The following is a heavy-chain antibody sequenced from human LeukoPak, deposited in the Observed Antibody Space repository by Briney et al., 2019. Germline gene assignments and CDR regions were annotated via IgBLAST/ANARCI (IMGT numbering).Heavy chain of an antibody. D-gene: IGHD6-13*01. V-gene: IGHV3-30-3*01. CDR2: ISYDGSNK. J-gene: IGHJ4*02. CDR1: GFTFSSYA. Sequence: GGSLRLSCAASGFTFSSYAMSWVRQAPGKGLEWVAVISYDGSNKYYADSVKGRFTISRDNSKNTLYLQMNSLRAEDTAVYYCARDPIAAAGDYFANYFDYWGQGTLVTVSS. CDR3: ARDPIAAAGDYFANYFDY.